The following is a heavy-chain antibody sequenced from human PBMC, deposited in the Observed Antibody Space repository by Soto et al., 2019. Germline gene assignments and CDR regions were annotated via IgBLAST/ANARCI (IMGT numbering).Heavy chain of an antibody. CDR3: ARDKEGDFWSGYYGGISGY. V-gene: IGHV3-11*01. CDR1: GFTFSDYY. J-gene: IGHJ4*02. CDR2: ISSSGSTI. Sequence: GGSLRLSCAASGFTFSDYYMSWIRQAPGKGLEWVSYISSSGSTIYYADSVKGRFTISRDNAKNSLYLQMNSLRAEDTAVYYCARDKEGDFWSGYYGGISGYWGQGTLVTVSS. D-gene: IGHD3-3*01.